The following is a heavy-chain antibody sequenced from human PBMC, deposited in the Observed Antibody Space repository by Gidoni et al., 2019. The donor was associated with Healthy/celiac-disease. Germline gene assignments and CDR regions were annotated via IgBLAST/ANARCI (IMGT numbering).Heavy chain of an antibody. CDR1: GYTFTRLG. Sequence: QVQLGQSGAEGKKPGASVKVSFKASGYTFTRLGTSWVRQAPGQGLEWMGWISAYNGNTNYAHKLQGRVTMTTDTSTSTAYMELRSLRSDDTAVYYCARDGNWNDAEEGAFDIWGQGTMVTVSS. V-gene: IGHV1-18*01. CDR2: ISAYNGNT. D-gene: IGHD1-20*01. CDR3: ARDGNWNDAEEGAFDI. J-gene: IGHJ3*02.